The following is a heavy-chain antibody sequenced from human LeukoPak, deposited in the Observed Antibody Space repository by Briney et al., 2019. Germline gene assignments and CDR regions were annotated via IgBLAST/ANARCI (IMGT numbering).Heavy chain of an antibody. CDR1: GGSISSSSYY. Sequence: PSETLSLTCTVSGGSISSSSYYWGWIRQPPGEGLEWIGSIYYSGSTYYNPSLKSRVTISVDTSKNQFSLKLSSVTAADTAVYYCARTSSTSCCFFDYWGQGTLVTVSS. V-gene: IGHV4-39*01. CDR2: IYYSGST. J-gene: IGHJ4*02. CDR3: ARTSSTSCCFFDY. D-gene: IGHD2-2*01.